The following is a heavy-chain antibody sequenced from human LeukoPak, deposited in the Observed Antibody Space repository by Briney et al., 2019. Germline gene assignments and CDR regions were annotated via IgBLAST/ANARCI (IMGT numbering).Heavy chain of an antibody. CDR3: AREVVDYYYGMDV. V-gene: IGHV4-34*01. D-gene: IGHD2-21*01. Sequence: PSETLSLTCAVYGGSFSGYYWSWIRQPPGKGLEWIGEINHSGSTNYNPSLKSRVTISVDTSKNQFSLKLSSVTAADTAVYYCAREVVDYYYGMDVWGQGTTVTVSS. J-gene: IGHJ6*02. CDR2: INHSGST. CDR1: GGSFSGYY.